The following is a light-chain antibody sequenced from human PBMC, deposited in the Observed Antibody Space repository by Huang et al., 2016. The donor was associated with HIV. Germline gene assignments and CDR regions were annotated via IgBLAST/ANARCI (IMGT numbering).Light chain of an antibody. V-gene: IGKV3-15*01. CDR2: GAS. Sequence: EIVMTQSPATLSVSPGERATVSCRASPSINSNLAWYQQKPGQAPRLLISGASTRATGIPARFRGSGSATEFTLTISSLQSEDFAFYYCQHYNNWPPLVTFGGGTKVEIK. CDR3: QHYNNWPPLVT. J-gene: IGKJ4*01. CDR1: PSINSN.